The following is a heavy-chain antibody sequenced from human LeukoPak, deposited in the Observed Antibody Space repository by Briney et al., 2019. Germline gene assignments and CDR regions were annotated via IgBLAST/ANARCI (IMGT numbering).Heavy chain of an antibody. CDR2: IFPRDSDT. V-gene: IGHV5-51*01. Sequence: GGSLKSSCKGFGYSFSSYWVCWGGQMPRKRLGWVGVIFPRDSDTRYSPSFQGQVTISADKSISTTYLQWSSLKASDTAMYYCAGLRCSGGSCYSAGYFDLWGRGTLSLSPQ. CDR3: AGLRCSGGSCYSAGYFDL. J-gene: IGHJ2*01. CDR1: GYSFSSYW. D-gene: IGHD2-15*01.